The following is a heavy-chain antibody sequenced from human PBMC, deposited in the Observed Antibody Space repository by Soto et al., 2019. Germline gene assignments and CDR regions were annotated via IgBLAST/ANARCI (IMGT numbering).Heavy chain of an antibody. CDR3: ANNAGRRGLEKHISVVVTATLDY. Sequence: QVQLVESGGGVVQPGRSLRLSCAASGITFSSYGMHWVRQAPGKGLEWVAAISNDGDNTYYADSVKGRFTISRDNSKNVAYLQKNGLRAQYTDVYYRANNAGRRGLEKHISVVVTATLDYWGQGTLVTVSS. CDR1: GITFSSYG. CDR2: ISNDGDNT. J-gene: IGHJ4*02. V-gene: IGHV3-30*18. D-gene: IGHD2-15*01.